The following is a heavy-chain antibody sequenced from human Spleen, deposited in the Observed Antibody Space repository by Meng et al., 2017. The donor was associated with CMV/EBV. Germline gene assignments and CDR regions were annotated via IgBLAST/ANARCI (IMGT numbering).Heavy chain of an antibody. J-gene: IGHJ4*02. Sequence: GESLRLSCAASGFTFSGYAMSWVRQAPGKGLEWVSAITASGGSTYYADSVKGRFTVSRDNSKNTLYLQMNSLRAEDTALYYCAKAFSASWYREYYDDWGQGTLVTVSS. CDR1: GFTFSGYA. D-gene: IGHD6-13*01. CDR3: AKAFSASWYREYYDD. V-gene: IGHV3-23*01. CDR2: ITASGGST.